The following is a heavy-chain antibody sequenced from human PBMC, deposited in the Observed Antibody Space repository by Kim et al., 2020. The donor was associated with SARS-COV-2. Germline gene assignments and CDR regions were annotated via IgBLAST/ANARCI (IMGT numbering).Heavy chain of an antibody. Sequence: LKSRVTISVDTSKNQFSLKLSSVTAADTAVYYCARGPDTVVVVAATYFDYWGQGTLVTVSS. J-gene: IGHJ4*02. CDR3: ARGPDTVVVVAATYFDY. D-gene: IGHD2-15*01. V-gene: IGHV4-34*01.